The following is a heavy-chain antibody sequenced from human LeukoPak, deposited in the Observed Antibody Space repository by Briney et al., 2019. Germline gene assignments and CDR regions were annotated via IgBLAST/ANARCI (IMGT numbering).Heavy chain of an antibody. J-gene: IGHJ3*02. Sequence: GASVKGSCKASGGTFSSYAISWVRQAPGQGLEWMGGIIPIFGTANYAQKFQGRVTITADKSASTAYMELSSLRSEDTAVYYCARDSTPEYYYDSRGAFDIWGQGTMVTVSS. CDR1: GGTFSSYA. D-gene: IGHD3-22*01. V-gene: IGHV1-69*06. CDR3: ARDSTPEYYYDSRGAFDI. CDR2: IIPIFGTA.